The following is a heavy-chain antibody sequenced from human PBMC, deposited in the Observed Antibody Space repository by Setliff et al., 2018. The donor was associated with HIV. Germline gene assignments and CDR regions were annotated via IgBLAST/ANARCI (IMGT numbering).Heavy chain of an antibody. Sequence: SLRLSCAASGFIFDGYAMHWVRQVPGKGLEWVALISWDGATTNYADSVKGRFTISRDSSKNSLYLQMNSLRTEDTALYYCAREGGSERMPFFYYYMDVWGKGTTVTVSS. CDR2: ISWDGATT. CDR3: AREGGSERMPFFYYYMDV. D-gene: IGHD3-10*01. CDR1: GFIFDGYA. J-gene: IGHJ6*03. V-gene: IGHV3-43*01.